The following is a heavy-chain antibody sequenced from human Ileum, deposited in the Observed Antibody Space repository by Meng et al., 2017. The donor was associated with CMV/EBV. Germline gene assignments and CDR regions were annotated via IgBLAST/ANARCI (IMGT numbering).Heavy chain of an antibody. CDR2: IYYSGTT. V-gene: IGHV4-30-4*08. J-gene: IGHJ4*02. CDR3: ARDSSGYSRLDY. Sequence: TVSGGSISSGDYYWSWIRQPPGKGLEWIGYIYYSGTTYYNPSLKSRVTISLDTSKNQFSLKLSSVTAADTAVYHCARDSSGYSRLDYWGQGTLVTVSS. CDR1: GGSISSGDYY. D-gene: IGHD4-11*01.